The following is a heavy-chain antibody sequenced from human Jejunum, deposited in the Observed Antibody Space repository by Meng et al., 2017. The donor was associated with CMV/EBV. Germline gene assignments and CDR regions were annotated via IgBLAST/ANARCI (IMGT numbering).Heavy chain of an antibody. J-gene: IGHJ4*02. Sequence: FATSGISWVRRAPGQALEWMGWISTYNTDAHYAQKFRGRVTMTTDTSTSTTYMELRSLRSDDTAVYYCARGASSGYYEGQLGYFDYWGQGTLVTVSS. CDR1: FATSG. V-gene: IGHV1-18*01. CDR3: ARGASSGYYEGQLGYFDY. D-gene: IGHD3-22*01. CDR2: ISTYNTDA.